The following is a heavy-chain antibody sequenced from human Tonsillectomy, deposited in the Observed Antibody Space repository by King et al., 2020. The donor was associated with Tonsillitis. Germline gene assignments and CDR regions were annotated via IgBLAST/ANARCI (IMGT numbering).Heavy chain of an antibody. D-gene: IGHD2-15*01. J-gene: IGHJ4*02. V-gene: IGHV3-43*02. CDR1: GFIFDDFV. Sequence: VQLVESGGGVVQPGGSLRLSCAASGFIFDDFVMHWVRQAPGQGLEWVSLISWEGGRTFSADAVKGRFTIFRDNSKNSLYLQMNSLTTEDTALYYCGKDRAASVLNFFDYWGQGTLVTVSS. CDR3: GKDRAASVLNFFDY. CDR2: ISWEGGRT.